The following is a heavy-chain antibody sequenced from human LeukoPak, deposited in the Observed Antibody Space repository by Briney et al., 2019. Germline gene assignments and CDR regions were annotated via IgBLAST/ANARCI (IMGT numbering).Heavy chain of an antibody. CDR1: GFTFDDYA. V-gene: IGHV3-9*01. CDR3: AKGSGYDDPYYFDY. CDR2: ISWNSGSI. J-gene: IGHJ4*02. D-gene: IGHD5-12*01. Sequence: GGSLRLSCAASGFTFDDYAMHWVRQAPGKGLEWVSGISWNSGSIGYADFVKGRFTISRDNAKNSLYLQMNSLRAEDTALYYCAKGSGYDDPYYFDYWGQGTLVTVSS.